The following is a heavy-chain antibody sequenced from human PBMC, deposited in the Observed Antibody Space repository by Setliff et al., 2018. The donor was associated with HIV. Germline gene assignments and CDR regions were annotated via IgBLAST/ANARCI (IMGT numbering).Heavy chain of an antibody. J-gene: IGHJ4*02. CDR2: IHTSGST. CDR1: GDSISSYY. Sequence: KPSETLSLTCNVSGDSISSYYWTWIRQPAGKGLEWIGHIHTSGSTNYNPSLKSRVTISIDTSKNQFSLKLRSATATDTALYYCARVSSSYYFLGAFDSWGQGTLVTVSS. D-gene: IGHD6-13*01. CDR3: ARVSSSYYFLGAFDS. V-gene: IGHV4-4*07.